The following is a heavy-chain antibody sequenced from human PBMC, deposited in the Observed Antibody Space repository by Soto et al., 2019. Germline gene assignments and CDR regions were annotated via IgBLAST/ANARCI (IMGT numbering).Heavy chain of an antibody. V-gene: IGHV3-33*01. CDR2: IWYDGSNK. CDR1: GFTFSSYG. J-gene: IGHJ6*03. D-gene: IGHD2-2*01. CDR3: ARVPNCSSTSCYEHYYYYMDV. Sequence: GGSLRLSCAASGFTFSSYGMHWVRQAPGKGLEWVAVIWYDGSNKYYADSVKGRFTISRDNSKNTLYLQMNSLRAEDTAVYYCARVPNCSSTSCYEHYYYYMDVWGKGTTVTVSS.